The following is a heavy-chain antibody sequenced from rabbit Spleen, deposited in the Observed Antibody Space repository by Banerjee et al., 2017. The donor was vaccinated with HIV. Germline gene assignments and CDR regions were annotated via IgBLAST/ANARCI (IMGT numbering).Heavy chain of an antibody. Sequence: QSLEESGGDLVKPGASLTLTCTASGVSFSSSSYMCWVRQAPGKGLEWIACIDTGSSGFTYFATWAKGRFTCSKTSSTTVTLQMTRLTAADTATYFCARNYVNAFDPWGPGTLVTVS. D-gene: IGHD1-1*01. V-gene: IGHV1S40*01. J-gene: IGHJ2*01. CDR1: GVSFSSSSY. CDR3: ARNYVNAFDP. CDR2: IDTGSSGFT.